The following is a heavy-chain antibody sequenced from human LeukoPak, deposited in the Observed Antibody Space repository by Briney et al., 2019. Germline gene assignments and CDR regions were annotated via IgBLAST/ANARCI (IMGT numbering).Heavy chain of an antibody. CDR3: ARRYSSGWGMVNWFDP. V-gene: IGHV4-59*08. Sequence: SETLSLTCTVSGGSISSYYWSWIRQPPGKGLEWIGYIYYSGSTNYNPSLKSRVTISVDTSKNQFSLKLSSVTAADTAVYYCARRYSSGWGMVNWFDPWGQGTLVTVSS. J-gene: IGHJ5*02. CDR2: IYYSGST. CDR1: GGSISSYY. D-gene: IGHD6-19*01.